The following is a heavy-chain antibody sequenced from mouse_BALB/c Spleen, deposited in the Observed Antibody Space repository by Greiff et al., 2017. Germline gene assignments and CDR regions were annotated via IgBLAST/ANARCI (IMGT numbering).Heavy chain of an antibody. CDR2: ISSGGSYT. CDR1: GFTFSSYT. CDR3: TRDGDRGYFDY. D-gene: IGHD3-3*01. Sequence: EVKVVESGGGLVKPGGSLKLSCAASGFTFSSYTMSWVRQTPEKRLEWVATISSGGSYTYYPDSVKGRFTISRDNAKNTLYLQMSSLKSEDTAMDYCTRDGDRGYFDYWGQGTTLTVSS. J-gene: IGHJ2*01. V-gene: IGHV5-6-4*01.